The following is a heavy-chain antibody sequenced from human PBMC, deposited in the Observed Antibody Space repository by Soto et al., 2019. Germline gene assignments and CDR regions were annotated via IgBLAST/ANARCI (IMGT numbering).Heavy chain of an antibody. CDR1: GGTFSSYT. Sequence: ASVKVSCKASGGTFSSYTISWVRQAPGQGLEWMGRIIPILGIANYAQKFQGRVTITADKSTSTAYMELSSLRSEDTAVYYCATRTLYGREYYFDYWGQGTLVTVSS. D-gene: IGHD3-10*01. CDR3: ATRTLYGREYYFDY. V-gene: IGHV1-69*02. CDR2: IIPILGIA. J-gene: IGHJ4*02.